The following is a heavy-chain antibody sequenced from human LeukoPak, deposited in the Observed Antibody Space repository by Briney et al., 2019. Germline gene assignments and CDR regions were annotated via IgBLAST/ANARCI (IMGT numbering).Heavy chain of an antibody. D-gene: IGHD3-16*02. Sequence: SETLSLTCTVSGGSIRSYYWSWIRQPPGKGLEWIAYIYYSGSTNYNPPLKSRVTISVDTSKNQFSLKLSSVTAADTAVYYCARDRTYYDYVWGSYRYFYLDYWGQGTLVTVSS. CDR2: IYYSGST. CDR1: GGSIRSYY. J-gene: IGHJ4*02. CDR3: ARDRTYYDYVWGSYRYFYLDY. V-gene: IGHV4-59*12.